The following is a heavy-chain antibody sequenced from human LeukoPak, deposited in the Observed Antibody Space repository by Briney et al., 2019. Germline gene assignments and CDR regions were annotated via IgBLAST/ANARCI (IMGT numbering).Heavy chain of an antibody. V-gene: IGHV1-8*01. D-gene: IGHD3-3*02. Sequence: GASVKVSCKASGYTFTSYDINWVRQATGQGLEWMGWMNPNSGNTGYAQKFQGRVTMTRNTSISTAYMELSSLRSEDTAVYYCARGSGISLPRPVDYWGQGTLVTVSS. CDR2: MNPNSGNT. J-gene: IGHJ4*02. CDR3: ARGSGISLPRPVDY. CDR1: GYTFTSYD.